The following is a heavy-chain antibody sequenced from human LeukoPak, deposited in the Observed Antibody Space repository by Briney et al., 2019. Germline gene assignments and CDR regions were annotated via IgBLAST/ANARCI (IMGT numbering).Heavy chain of an antibody. CDR3: ARGLEYCSGGSCYSIYYYYGMDV. CDR1: GGSFSSFY. Sequence: SETLSLTCAVYGGSFSSFYWSWLRQPPGKGLEWIGEINHSGGTNYNPSLKSRVTISVDTSKNQFSLKLSSVTAADTAVYYCARGLEYCSGGSCYSIYYYYGMDVWGQGTTVTVSS. V-gene: IGHV4-34*01. CDR2: INHSGGT. D-gene: IGHD2-15*01. J-gene: IGHJ6*02.